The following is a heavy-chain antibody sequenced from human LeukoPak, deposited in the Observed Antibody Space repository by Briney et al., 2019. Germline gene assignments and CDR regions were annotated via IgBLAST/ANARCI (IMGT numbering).Heavy chain of an antibody. D-gene: IGHD3-3*01. CDR2: IRSKAYGGTT. CDR1: GFTFGDYA. V-gene: IGHV3-49*03. Sequence: PGGSLRLSCTASGFTFGDYAMSWFRQAPGKGLEWVGFIRSKAYGGTTEYAASVKGRFTISRDDSKSIAYLQMNSLKTEDTAVYYCTTNYDFWSGPNWFDPWGQGTLVTVSS. J-gene: IGHJ5*02. CDR3: TTNYDFWSGPNWFDP.